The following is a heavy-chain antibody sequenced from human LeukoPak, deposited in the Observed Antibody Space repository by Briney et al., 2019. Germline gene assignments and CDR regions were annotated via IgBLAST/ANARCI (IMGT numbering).Heavy chain of an antibody. D-gene: IGHD3-10*01. CDR1: GGSISSYY. J-gene: IGHJ4*02. CDR2: IYYSGST. CDR3: ASTQYGSGRYTDY. Sequence: PSETLSLTCTVSGGSISSYYWSWIRQPPGKGLEWIGYIYYSGSTNYNPSLKSRVTISVDTSKNQFSLKLSSVTAADMAVYYCASTQYGSGRYTDYWGQGTLVTVSS. V-gene: IGHV4-59*08.